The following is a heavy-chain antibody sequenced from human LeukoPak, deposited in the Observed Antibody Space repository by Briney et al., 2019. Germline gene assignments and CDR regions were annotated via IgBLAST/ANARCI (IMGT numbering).Heavy chain of an antibody. J-gene: IGHJ3*02. D-gene: IGHD1-1*01. CDR1: GGSISSYY. CDR2: IYYSGST. Sequence: SETLSLTCTVSGGSISSYYWSWIRQPPGKGREGMGYIYYSGSTNYNPSLKSRVTISVDTSKNQFSLKLSSVTAADTAVYYCARDGTRAFDIWGQGTMVTVSS. CDR3: ARDGTRAFDI. V-gene: IGHV4-59*01.